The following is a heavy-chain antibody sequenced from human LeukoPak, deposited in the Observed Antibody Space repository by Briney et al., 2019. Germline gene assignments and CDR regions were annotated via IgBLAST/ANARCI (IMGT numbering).Heavy chain of an antibody. J-gene: IGHJ4*02. CDR1: GGTISSYA. V-gene: IGHV1-69*04. CDR3: ARGSGLSGYSDYFDY. D-gene: IGHD3-22*01. CDR2: IIPILGIA. Sequence: SVKVSCKASGGTISSYAISWRRQAPGQGHEWMGRIIPILGIANYAQKFQGRVTITADKSTSTAYMELSSLRSEDTAVYYCARGSGLSGYSDYFDYWGQGTLVTVSS.